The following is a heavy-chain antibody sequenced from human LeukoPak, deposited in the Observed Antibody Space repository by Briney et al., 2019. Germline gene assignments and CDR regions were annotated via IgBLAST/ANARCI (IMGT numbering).Heavy chain of an antibody. CDR1: GGSISSYY. V-gene: IGHV4-59*01. D-gene: IGHD3-22*01. CDR2: IYYSGST. Sequence: KPSETLSLTCTVSGGSISSYYWSWIRQPPGKGLEWIGYIYYSGSTNYNPSLKSRVTISVDTSKNQFSLKLSSVTAADTAVYYCARDLGDDYDSSEDDAFEIWGQGTMVTVSS. J-gene: IGHJ3*02. CDR3: ARDLGDDYDSSEDDAFEI.